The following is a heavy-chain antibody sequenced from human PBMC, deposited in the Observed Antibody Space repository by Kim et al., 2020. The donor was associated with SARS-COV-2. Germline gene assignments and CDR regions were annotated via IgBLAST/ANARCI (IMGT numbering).Heavy chain of an antibody. Sequence: SETLSLTCAVYGGSFSGYYWSWIRQPPGKGLEWIGEINHSGSTNYNPSLKSRVTISVDTSKNQFSLKLSSVTAADTAVYYCARGFKGAGIDYVWGSYSFDYWGQGTLGTVSS. V-gene: IGHV4-34*01. CDR1: GGSFSGYY. J-gene: IGHJ4*02. CDR2: INHSGST. D-gene: IGHD3-16*01. CDR3: ARGFKGAGIDYVWGSYSFDY.